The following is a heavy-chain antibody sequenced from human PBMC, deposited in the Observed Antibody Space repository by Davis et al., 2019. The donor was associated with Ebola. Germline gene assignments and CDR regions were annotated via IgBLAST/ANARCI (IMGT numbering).Heavy chain of an antibody. V-gene: IGHV3-23*01. CDR1: GFTFRSYA. CDR2: ISGSGGST. CDR3: AKARSSWTPFDY. J-gene: IGHJ4*02. Sequence: GESLKISCAASGFTFRSYAMSWVRQAPGKGLEWVSAISGSGGSTYYADSVKGRFTISRDNSKNTLYLQMNSLRVDDTAVYYCAKARSSWTPFDYWGQGTLVTVSS. D-gene: IGHD6-13*01.